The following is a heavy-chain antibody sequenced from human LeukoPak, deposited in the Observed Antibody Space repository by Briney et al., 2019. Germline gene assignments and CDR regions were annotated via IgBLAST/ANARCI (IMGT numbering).Heavy chain of an antibody. CDR3: AKGLYSGSYLCYFDY. CDR2: ISSSGSTI. Sequence: PGGSLRLSCAASGFTFSSYEMNWVRQAPGKGLEWVSYISSSGSTIYYADSVKGRFTISRDNSKNTLYLQMNSLRAEDTAVYYCAKGLYSGSYLCYFDYWGQGTLVTVSS. J-gene: IGHJ4*02. D-gene: IGHD1-26*01. V-gene: IGHV3-48*03. CDR1: GFTFSSYE.